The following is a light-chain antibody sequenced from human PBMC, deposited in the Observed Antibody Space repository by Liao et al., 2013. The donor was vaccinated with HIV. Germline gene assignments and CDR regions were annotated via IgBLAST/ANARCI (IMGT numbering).Light chain of an antibody. Sequence: SYDLTQPPSVSVSPGQTASITCSGDKLGDKYTCWYQQKAGQSPVLVMYQDRKRPSGIPERFSGSQSGNTATLTIYGAQAMDEADYYCQTWDSLTGVFGTGTKVTVL. CDR2: QDR. J-gene: IGLJ1*01. CDR1: KLGDKY. V-gene: IGLV3-1*01. CDR3: QTWDSLTGV.